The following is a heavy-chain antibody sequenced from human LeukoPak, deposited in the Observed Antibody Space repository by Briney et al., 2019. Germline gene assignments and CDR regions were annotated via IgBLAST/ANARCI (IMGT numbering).Heavy chain of an antibody. CDR2: VNWNGGGT. V-gene: IGHV3-20*04. CDR1: GFTFDDYG. J-gene: IGHJ4*02. CDR3: ARERIGGSLDY. D-gene: IGHD1-26*01. Sequence: PGGSLRLSCAASGFTFDDYGLSWVRQAPGKGLEWVSDVNWNGGGTGYADSVKGRFTVSRDNAKDTLYPQMNSLRVDDTALYYCARERIGGSLDYWGQGTLVTVSS.